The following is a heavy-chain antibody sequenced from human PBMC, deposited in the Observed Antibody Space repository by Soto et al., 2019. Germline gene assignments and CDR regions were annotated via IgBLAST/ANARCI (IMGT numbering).Heavy chain of an antibody. Sequence: QVQLVESGGGVVQPGRSLRLSCAASGSTFSDYGLHWVRQAPGKGLDWVAIISYDGRNKIYADSATGRFTVSRDNSKNTMFLEMNSLRTEDTAVYYCAKSGGDEGGMDVWGQGTTVTVSS. CDR1: GSTFSDYG. V-gene: IGHV3-30*18. J-gene: IGHJ6*02. CDR3: AKSGGDEGGMDV. D-gene: IGHD2-21*01. CDR2: ISYDGRNK.